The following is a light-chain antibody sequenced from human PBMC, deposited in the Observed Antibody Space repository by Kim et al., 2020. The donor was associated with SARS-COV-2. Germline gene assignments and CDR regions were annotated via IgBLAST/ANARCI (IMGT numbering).Light chain of an antibody. V-gene: IGKV2-29*03. CDR3: MQATHLRT. CDR1: QSLLHTDGITH. CDR2: EVS. J-gene: IGKJ1*01. Sequence: TQTPSSLSVTPGQPASISCKSSQSLLHTDGITHFYWFLQKPGQLPQLLIYEVSIRFSGVPDRFSGSGSGTDFTLHISRVEAEDVGVYYCMQATHLRTFGQGTKVDIK.